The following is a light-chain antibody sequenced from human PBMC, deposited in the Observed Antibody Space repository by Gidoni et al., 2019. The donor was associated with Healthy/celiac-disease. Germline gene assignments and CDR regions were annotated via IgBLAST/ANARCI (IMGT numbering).Light chain of an antibody. Sequence: TITCRASQSISSWLAWYQQKPGKAPKLLIYKASSLESGVPSRFSGSGSGTEFTLTISSLQPDDFATYYCQQYNSYLSWTFGQXTKVEIK. V-gene: IGKV1-5*03. CDR3: QQYNSYLSWT. J-gene: IGKJ1*01. CDR2: KAS. CDR1: QSISSW.